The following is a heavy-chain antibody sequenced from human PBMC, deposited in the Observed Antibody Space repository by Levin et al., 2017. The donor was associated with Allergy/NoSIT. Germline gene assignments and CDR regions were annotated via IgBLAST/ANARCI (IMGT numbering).Heavy chain of an antibody. Sequence: RASVKVSCKASGYTFTGYYMHWVRQAPGQGLEWMGRINPNSGGTNYAQKFQGRVTMTRDTSISTAYMELSRLRSDDTAVYYCARDLGSGYDYFDSWGQGTLVTVSS. CDR2: INPNSGGT. V-gene: IGHV1-2*06. CDR3: ARDLGSGYDYFDS. D-gene: IGHD5-12*01. CDR1: GYTFTGYY. J-gene: IGHJ4*02.